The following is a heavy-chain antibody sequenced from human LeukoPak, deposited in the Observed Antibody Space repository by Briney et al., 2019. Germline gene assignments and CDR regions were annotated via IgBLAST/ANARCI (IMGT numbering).Heavy chain of an antibody. J-gene: IGHJ4*02. CDR3: AKPAGGG. CDR1: GLTFCHYA. D-gene: IGHD1-26*01. V-gene: IGHV3-23*01. Sequence: GGSLRLSCAASGLTFCHYAMSWVRQDAGEGLESVSTNIHPGLVTSYPDSVRGRFANSRDNSKNTLYLQMNSLKVEDTAVYYCAKPAGGGWGQGTLVTVSS. CDR2: NIHPGLVT.